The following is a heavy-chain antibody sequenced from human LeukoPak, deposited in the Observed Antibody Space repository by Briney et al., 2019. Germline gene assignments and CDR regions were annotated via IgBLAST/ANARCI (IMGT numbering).Heavy chain of an antibody. V-gene: IGHV1-18*04. CDR1: GYTFTSYY. CDR3: ARANEGSPIKITTYYYHYYMDV. CDR2: ISAYNGNT. J-gene: IGHJ6*03. Sequence: GASVKVSCKASGYTFTSYYMHWVRQAPGQGLEWMGWISAYNGNTNYAQKLQGRVTMTTDTSTSTAYMELRSLRSDDTAVYYCARANEGSPIKITTYYYHYYMDVWGKGTTVTVSS. D-gene: IGHD3-22*01.